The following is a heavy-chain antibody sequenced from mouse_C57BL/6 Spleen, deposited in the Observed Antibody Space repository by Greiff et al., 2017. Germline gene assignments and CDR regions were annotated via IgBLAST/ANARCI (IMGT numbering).Heavy chain of an antibody. J-gene: IGHJ2*01. Sequence: DVKLVESGGGLVKPGGSLKLSCAASGFTFSSYAMSWVRQTPEKRLEWVATISDGGSYTYYPDNVKGRFTISRDNAKNNLYLQMSHLKSEDTAMYYCARLPFRDYGSRVDYFDYWGQGTTLTVSS. V-gene: IGHV5-4*03. CDR2: ISDGGSYT. CDR3: ARLPFRDYGSRVDYFDY. D-gene: IGHD1-1*01. CDR1: GFTFSSYA.